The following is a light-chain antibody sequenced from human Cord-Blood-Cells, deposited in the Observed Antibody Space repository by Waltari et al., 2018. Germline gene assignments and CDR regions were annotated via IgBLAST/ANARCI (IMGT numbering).Light chain of an antibody. J-gene: IGLJ3*02. V-gene: IGLV2-14*01. Sequence: QSALTQPASVSGSPGQSITISCTGTSSDVGGYNYVSWYQQHPGKAPKTMIYDVSNGPSGVSNRFSGYTSGNTASLTISGLQAEDEADYYCSSYTSSSSWVFGGGTKLTVL. CDR3: SSYTSSSSWV. CDR2: DVS. CDR1: SSDVGGYNY.